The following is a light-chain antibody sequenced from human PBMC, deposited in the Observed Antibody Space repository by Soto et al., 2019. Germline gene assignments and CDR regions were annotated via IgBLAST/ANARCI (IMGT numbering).Light chain of an antibody. CDR3: QQYQTFWT. V-gene: IGKV1-5*03. Sequence: DIQMTQSPSSLSASVGDRVTITCRASQSVSFWLTWYQQKPGKAPKLLIYTASTLESGVPSRFSGGGFGTEFTLTISSLQPDDYATYYCQQYQTFWTFGQGTKVDIK. CDR2: TAS. J-gene: IGKJ1*01. CDR1: QSVSFW.